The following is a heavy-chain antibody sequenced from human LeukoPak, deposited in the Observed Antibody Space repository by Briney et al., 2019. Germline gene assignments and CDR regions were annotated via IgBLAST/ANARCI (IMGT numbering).Heavy chain of an antibody. Sequence: PSETLSLTCTVSGGSISSSSYYWGWIRQPPGKGLEWIGSIYYSGSTYYNPSLKSRVTISVDTSKNQFSLKLSSVTAADTAVYYCARELPRSRRLAWGQGTLVTVSS. CDR2: IYYSGST. J-gene: IGHJ4*02. V-gene: IGHV4-39*07. CDR3: ARELPRSRRLA. D-gene: IGHD6-13*01. CDR1: GGSISSSSYY.